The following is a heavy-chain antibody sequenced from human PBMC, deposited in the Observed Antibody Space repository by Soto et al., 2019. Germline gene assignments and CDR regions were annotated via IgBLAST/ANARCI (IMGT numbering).Heavy chain of an antibody. CDR3: ARDLRAMVAHYYLDY. CDR2: INPSGGST. V-gene: IGHV1-46*03. D-gene: IGHD5-18*01. J-gene: IGHJ4*02. CDR1: GYTFTSYY. Sequence: ASVKVSCKASGYTFTSYYMHWVRQAPGQGLEWMGIINPSGGSTSYAQKFQGRVTMTRDTSTSTVYMELSSLRSEDTAVYYCARDLRAMVAHYYLDYWGQGTLVTVSS.